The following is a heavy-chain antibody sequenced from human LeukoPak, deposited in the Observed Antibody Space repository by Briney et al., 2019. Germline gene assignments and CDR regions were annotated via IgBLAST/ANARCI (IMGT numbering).Heavy chain of an antibody. CDR1: GYSFRDYW. V-gene: IGHV5-51*01. CDR2: IFPGESHI. J-gene: IGHJ4*02. CDR3: AILGGMVYARAGAY. Sequence: GESLKISCKGFGYSFRDYWIGWVRQMPGKDLEWMGIIFPGESHINYSPSFQGQVTISADKSISTAYLQWSSLKASDTAMYYCAILGGMVYARAGAYWGQGTLVTVSS. D-gene: IGHD2-8*01.